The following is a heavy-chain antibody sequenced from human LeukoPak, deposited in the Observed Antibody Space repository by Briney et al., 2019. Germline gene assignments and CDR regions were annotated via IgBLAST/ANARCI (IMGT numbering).Heavy chain of an antibody. V-gene: IGHV4-59*01. J-gene: IGHJ5*02. CDR2: IYYSGST. D-gene: IGHD4-11*01. CDR3: ARELDDYSNYDRWSDP. Sequence: PSETLSLTCTVSGGSISSYYWSWIRQPPGKGLEWIGYIYYSGSTNYNPSLKSRVTISVDTSKNQFSLKLSSVTAADTAVYYCARELDDYSNYDRWSDPWGQGTLVTVSS. CDR1: GGSISSYY.